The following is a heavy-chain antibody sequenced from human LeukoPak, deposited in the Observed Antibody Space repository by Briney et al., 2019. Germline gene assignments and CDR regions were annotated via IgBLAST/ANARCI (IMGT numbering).Heavy chain of an antibody. CDR2: INNDGNYI. CDR1: GFTFSPAW. D-gene: IGHD3-16*01. V-gene: IGHV3-74*01. J-gene: IGHJ6*02. Sequence: GGSLRLSCAASGFTFSPAWMHWVRQAPGKGLEWVSRINNDGNYINYADSVKGRFTTSRDNAKNTLSLQMNSLRAEDTAVYYCATSWGPDTSAFRWGRDGMDVWGQGTTVIVS. CDR3: ATSWGPDTSAFRWGRDGMDV.